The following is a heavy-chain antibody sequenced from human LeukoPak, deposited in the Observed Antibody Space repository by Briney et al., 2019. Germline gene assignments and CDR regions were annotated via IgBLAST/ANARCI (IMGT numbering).Heavy chain of an antibody. V-gene: IGHV3-66*01. CDR3: ASIFHYDSSGPHAFDM. D-gene: IGHD3-22*01. CDR1: GFTVSSNY. J-gene: IGHJ3*02. CDR2: IYSGGST. Sequence: GGSLRLSCAASGFTVSSNYMRWVRQAPGKGLEWVSVIYSGGSTYYADSVKGRFTISRDNSKNTLYLQMNSLRAEDTAVYYCASIFHYDSSGPHAFDMWGQGTLVTVSS.